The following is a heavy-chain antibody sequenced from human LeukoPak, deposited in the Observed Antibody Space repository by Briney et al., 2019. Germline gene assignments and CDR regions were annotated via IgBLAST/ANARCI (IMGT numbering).Heavy chain of an antibody. D-gene: IGHD3-3*01. J-gene: IGHJ3*02. Sequence: GASVKVSCKASGYTFTSYGITWVRQAPGQGLEWMGWISAYNGNTNYVQKLQGRVTMTTDTSTSTAYMELRSLRSDDTAVYYCARGLPITIFGVLTAPAAFDIWGQGTIVTVSS. V-gene: IGHV1-18*01. CDR1: GYTFTSYG. CDR3: ARGLPITIFGVLTAPAAFDI. CDR2: ISAYNGNT.